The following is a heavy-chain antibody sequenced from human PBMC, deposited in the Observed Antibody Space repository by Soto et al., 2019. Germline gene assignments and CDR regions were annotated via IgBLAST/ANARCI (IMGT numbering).Heavy chain of an antibody. CDR2: ISSSSSYI. D-gene: IGHD6-13*01. V-gene: IGHV3-21*01. CDR1: GFTFSSYS. J-gene: IGHJ3*02. Sequence: EVQLVESGGGLVKPGGSLRLSCAASGFTFSSYSMNWVRQAPGKGLEWVSSISSSSSYIYYADSVKGRFTISRDNAKNSLYLQMNSLRAEDTAVYYCARDAVGGIAAAGIDAFDIWGQGTMVTVSS. CDR3: ARDAVGGIAAAGIDAFDI.